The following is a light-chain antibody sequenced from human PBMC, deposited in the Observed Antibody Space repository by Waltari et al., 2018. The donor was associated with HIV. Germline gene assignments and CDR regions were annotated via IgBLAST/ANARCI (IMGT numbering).Light chain of an antibody. CDR2: EDK. CDR1: RRDVGRYNV. CDR3: CSYAGSSTWV. Sequence: QSALTHPASVSGSPGQSITISCPGTRRDVGRYNVFSWYQQHPGKAPKLMIYEDKKRPSGVSKRFSGSKSGNTASLTISGLQAEDEADYSCCSYAGSSTWVFGGGTKLTVL. J-gene: IGLJ3*02. V-gene: IGLV2-23*01.